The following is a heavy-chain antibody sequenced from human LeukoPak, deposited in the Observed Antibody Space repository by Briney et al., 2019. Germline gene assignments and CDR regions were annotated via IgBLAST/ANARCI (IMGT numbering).Heavy chain of an antibody. CDR1: GFTFSGYW. J-gene: IGHJ4*02. CDR2: IKQDGSEK. CDR3: ARAGNTYGYAY. V-gene: IGHV3-7*05. D-gene: IGHD5-18*01. Sequence: GGSLRLSCAASGFTFSGYWMSWVRQAPGKGLEWVANIKQDGSEKYYVDSVKGRFTISRDNAKNSLYLQMNSLRAEDTAVYYCARAGNTYGYAYWGQGTLVTVSS.